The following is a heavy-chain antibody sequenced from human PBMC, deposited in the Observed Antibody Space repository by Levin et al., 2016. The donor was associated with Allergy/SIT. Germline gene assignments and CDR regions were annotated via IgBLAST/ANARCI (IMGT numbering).Heavy chain of an antibody. CDR2: ISYDGSNK. J-gene: IGHJ4*02. CDR3: ARGVSYYYDSSGYYSEPTAFDY. V-gene: IGHV3-30*04. D-gene: IGHD3-22*01. Sequence: GESLKISCAASGFTFSSYAMHWVRQAPGKGLEWVAVISYDGSNKYYADSVKGRFTISRDNSKNTLYLQMNSLRAEDTAVYYCARGVSYYYDSSGYYSEPTAFDYWGQGTLVTVSS. CDR1: GFTFSSYA.